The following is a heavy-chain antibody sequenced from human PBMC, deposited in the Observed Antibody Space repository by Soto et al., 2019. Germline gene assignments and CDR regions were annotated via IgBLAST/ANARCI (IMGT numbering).Heavy chain of an antibody. Sequence: QVQLVQSGAEVKKPGASVKVSCKASGYTFTSYYMHWVRQAPGQVLEWMGIINPSGGSTSYAQKFQGRVTMTRDTSTNTVYMELSSLRSEDTAVYYCARGGGGITMIVVVNPFDYWGQGTLVTVSS. D-gene: IGHD3-22*01. V-gene: IGHV1-46*01. CDR2: INPSGGST. J-gene: IGHJ4*02. CDR1: GYTFTSYY. CDR3: ARGGGGITMIVVVNPFDY.